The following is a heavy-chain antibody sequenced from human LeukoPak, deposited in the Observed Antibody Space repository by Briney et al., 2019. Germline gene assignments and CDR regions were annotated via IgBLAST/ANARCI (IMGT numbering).Heavy chain of an antibody. V-gene: IGHV4-30-2*01. J-gene: IGHJ5*02. CDR2: IYHSGST. CDR3: ARGPAPIAVAGTPEWFDP. Sequence: SETLSLTCAVSGGSISSGGYSWSWIRQPPGKGLEWIGYIYHSGSTYYNPSLKSRVTISVDRSKNQFSLKLSSVTAADTAVYYCARGPAPIAVAGTPEWFDPWGQGTLVTVSS. D-gene: IGHD6-19*01. CDR1: GGSISSGGYS.